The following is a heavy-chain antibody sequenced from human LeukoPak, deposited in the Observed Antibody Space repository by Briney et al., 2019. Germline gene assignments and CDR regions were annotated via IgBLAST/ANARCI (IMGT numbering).Heavy chain of an antibody. J-gene: IGHJ5*02. CDR3: ARGAAYGSGSYGNWFDP. D-gene: IGHD3-10*01. Sequence: SETLPLTCTVSGGSISSSSYYWGWIRQPPGKGLEWIGSIYYSGSTYYNPSLKSRVTISVDTSKNQFSLKLSSVTAADTAVYYCARGAAYGSGSYGNWFDPWGQGTLVTVSS. V-gene: IGHV4-39*07. CDR2: IYYSGST. CDR1: GGSISSSSYY.